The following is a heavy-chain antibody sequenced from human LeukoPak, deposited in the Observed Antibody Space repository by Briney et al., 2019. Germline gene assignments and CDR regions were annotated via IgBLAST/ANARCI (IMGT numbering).Heavy chain of an antibody. V-gene: IGHV3-7*01. J-gene: IGHJ6*03. CDR1: GFIFSNYW. CDR2: IKQDGSEK. CDR3: ARVPLNYYYYMDV. Sequence: GGSLRLSCAASGFIFSNYWMSWVRQAPGKGPEWVANIKQDGSEKFYVDSVKGRFTISRDNAKNSLYLQMNSLRAEDTAVYNCARVPLNYYYYMDVWGKGTTVTVSS.